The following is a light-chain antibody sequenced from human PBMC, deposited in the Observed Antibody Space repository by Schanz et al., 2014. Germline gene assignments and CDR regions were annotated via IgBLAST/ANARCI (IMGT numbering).Light chain of an antibody. CDR2: EVS. Sequence: QSVLTQPPSASGSPGQSVTISCTGTSSDVGGYNFVSWYQQHPGKAPKLMIYEVSNRPSGVPDRFSGSKSGNTASLTISGLQAEDEADYYCSSYTSSTTLVFGGGTKLTVL. CDR3: SSYTSSTTLV. V-gene: IGLV2-8*01. J-gene: IGLJ3*02. CDR1: SSDVGGYNF.